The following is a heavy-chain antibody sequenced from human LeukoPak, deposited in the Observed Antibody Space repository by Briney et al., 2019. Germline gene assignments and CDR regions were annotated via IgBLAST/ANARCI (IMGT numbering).Heavy chain of an antibody. D-gene: IGHD5-18*01. CDR3: ARGGYSYGHDAFDI. Sequence: PGRSLRLSCAASGFTFSSYGMHWVRQAPGKGLEWVAVIWYDGSNKYYADSVKGRFTISRDNSKNTLYLQMNSLRAEDTAVHYCARGGYSYGHDAFDIWGQGTMVTVSS. CDR1: GFTFSSYG. CDR2: IWYDGSNK. J-gene: IGHJ3*02. V-gene: IGHV3-33*01.